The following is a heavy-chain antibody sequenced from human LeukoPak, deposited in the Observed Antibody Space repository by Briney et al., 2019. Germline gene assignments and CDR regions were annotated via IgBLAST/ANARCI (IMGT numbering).Heavy chain of an antibody. Sequence: GASVKVSCKASGYTFTSYGISWVRQAPGQGLEWMGWISAYNGNTNYAQKLQGRVTMTTDTSTSTAYMELRSLRSDDTAVYYCARAPAIAAAGYLDVWGQGTTVTVFS. CDR1: GYTFTSYG. CDR3: ARAPAIAAAGYLDV. V-gene: IGHV1-18*01. D-gene: IGHD6-13*01. J-gene: IGHJ6*02. CDR2: ISAYNGNT.